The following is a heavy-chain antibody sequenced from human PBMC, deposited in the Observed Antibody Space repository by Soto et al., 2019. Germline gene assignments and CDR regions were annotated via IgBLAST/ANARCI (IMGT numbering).Heavy chain of an antibody. CDR3: ARQKWLVGGYYYGLDG. D-gene: IGHD6-19*01. CDR2: TSTYNDNT. CDR1: GYTFTSYG. V-gene: IGHV1-18*01. J-gene: IGHJ6*02. Sequence: QVQLVQSGAEVKKPGASVKVSCKASGYTFTSYGISWVRQAPGQGLEWMGGTSTYNDNTNDAQKLQGRVTMTTSAPTSTPYMELRSLRSDDTAVYYCARQKWLVGGYYYGLDGWGQGTKVTVSS.